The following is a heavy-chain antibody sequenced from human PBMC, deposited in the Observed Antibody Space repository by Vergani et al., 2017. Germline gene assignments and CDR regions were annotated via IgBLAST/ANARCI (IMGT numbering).Heavy chain of an antibody. CDR1: GGTFSSYT. Sequence: QVQLVQSGVEVKKPGSSVKVSCKASGGTFSSYTISWVRQAPGQGLEWMGRIIPIFGTANYAQKFQGRVTITADESTSTAYMELSSLRSEDTAVYYCARELVLRFLKPHHSPRYPRKNWFDPWGQGTLVTVSS. J-gene: IGHJ5*02. V-gene: IGHV1-69*08. CDR3: ARELVLRFLKPHHSPRYPRKNWFDP. D-gene: IGHD3-3*01. CDR2: IIPIFGTA.